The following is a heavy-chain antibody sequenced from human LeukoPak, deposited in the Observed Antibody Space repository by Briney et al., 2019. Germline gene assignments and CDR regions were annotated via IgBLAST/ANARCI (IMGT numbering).Heavy chain of an antibody. D-gene: IGHD3-22*01. CDR3: ARSKLMYYYDSPTDY. J-gene: IGHJ4*02. Sequence: SETLSLTCTVSGGSISSSSNYWGWIRQPPGKGLEWIGSIYYSGSTHYNQSLKSRVTISVDTSKNQFSLKLSSVTAADTAVYYCARSKLMYYYDSPTDYWGQGTLVTVSS. CDR2: IYYSGST. CDR1: GGSISSSSNY. V-gene: IGHV4-39*01.